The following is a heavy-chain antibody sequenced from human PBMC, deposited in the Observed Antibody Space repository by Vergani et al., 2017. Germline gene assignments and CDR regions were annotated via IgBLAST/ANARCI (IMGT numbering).Heavy chain of an antibody. D-gene: IGHD1/OR15-1a*01. V-gene: IGHV3-66*01. CDR2: IYSGGST. CDR1: GFTVSSNY. CDR3: AKERTSHRDFDY. Sequence: EVQLVESGGGLVQPGGSLRLSCAASGFTVSSNYMSWVRQAPGKGLEWVSVIYSGGSTYYADSVKGRFTISRDNSKNTLYLQMNSLRAEDTAVYYCAKERTSHRDFDYWGQGTLVTVSS. J-gene: IGHJ4*02.